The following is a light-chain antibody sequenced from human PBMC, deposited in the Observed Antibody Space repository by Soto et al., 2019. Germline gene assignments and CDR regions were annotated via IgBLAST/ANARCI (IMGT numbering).Light chain of an antibody. CDR3: SSYTSSSTLLYV. Sequence: QSALTQPASVSGSPGQSITISCTGTSSDVGGYNYVSWYQQHPGKAPKLMIYEVSNRPSGVSNRFSGSNSGNTASLTISGLQAEDEADYYCSSYTSSSTLLYVFGTGTKVTV. CDR2: EVS. J-gene: IGLJ1*01. CDR1: SSDVGGYNY. V-gene: IGLV2-14*01.